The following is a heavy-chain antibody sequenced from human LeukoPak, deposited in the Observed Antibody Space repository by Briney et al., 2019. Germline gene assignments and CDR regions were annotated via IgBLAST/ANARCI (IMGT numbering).Heavy chain of an antibody. CDR1: GFTFSSYS. CDR2: ISSSSSYI. J-gene: IGHJ6*03. D-gene: IGHD3-3*01. Sequence: GGSLRLSCAASGFTFSSYSMNWVRQAPGKGLEWVSSISSSSSYIYYADSVKGRFTISRDNAKNSLYLQMNSLRAEDTAVYYCARVWGWDFWSGYYNDRGPAMWYMDVWGKGTTVTVSS. V-gene: IGHV3-21*01. CDR3: ARVWGWDFWSGYYNDRGPAMWYMDV.